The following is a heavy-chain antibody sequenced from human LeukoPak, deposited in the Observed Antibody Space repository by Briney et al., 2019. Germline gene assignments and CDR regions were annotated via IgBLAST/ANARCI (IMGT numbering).Heavy chain of an antibody. CDR2: IYPSDSDT. J-gene: IGHJ4*02. Sequence: GESLKISCQGSEYSFATYWIAWLRQMPGKGLEWRGIIYPSDSDTRYSPSFQGQVTISADKSIKTAYLQWSSLKASDTAMYCCARPLQGIVGATGFDYWGQGTLVTVSS. D-gene: IGHD1-26*01. CDR3: ARPLQGIVGATGFDY. V-gene: IGHV5-51*01. CDR1: EYSFATYW.